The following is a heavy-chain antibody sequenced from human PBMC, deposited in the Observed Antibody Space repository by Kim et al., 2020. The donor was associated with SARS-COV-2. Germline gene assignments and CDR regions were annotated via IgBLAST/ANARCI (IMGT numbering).Heavy chain of an antibody. CDR3: ARDLTKDFDTYYYGSGRPGGY. Sequence: GGSLRLSCAASGFTFSSYGMHWVRQAPGKGLEWVAIISYDGNNKYYADSVKGRFTISRDNSKNTLYLQMNSLRAEDTAVYYCARDLTKDFDTYYYGSGRPGGYGGQGPLVSVAS. J-gene: IGHJ4*02. CDR2: ISYDGNNK. D-gene: IGHD3-10*01. CDR1: GFTFSSYG. V-gene: IGHV3-33*01.